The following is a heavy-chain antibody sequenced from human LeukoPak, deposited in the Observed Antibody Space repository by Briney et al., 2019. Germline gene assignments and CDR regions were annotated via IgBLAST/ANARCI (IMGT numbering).Heavy chain of an antibody. CDR1: GYSFTSNY. CDR2: IYPRDGST. Sequence: ASVKVSFTVSGYSFTSNYIHWVRQAPGQGLEWMGMIYPRDGSTSYAQRFQDRVTVTRDTSTSTVHMELSGLRSEDTAVYYCARDQEGFDYWGQGTPVTVSS. J-gene: IGHJ4*02. CDR3: ARDQEGFDY. V-gene: IGHV1-46*01.